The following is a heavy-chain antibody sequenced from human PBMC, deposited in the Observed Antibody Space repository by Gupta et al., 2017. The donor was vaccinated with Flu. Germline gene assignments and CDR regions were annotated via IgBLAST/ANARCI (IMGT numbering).Heavy chain of an antibody. Sequence: SGFTFDDYTRHWVRQVPGKGLEWVSGINWNSAFIGYADSVKGRFTISRDNAKNSLYLPMNSLRTEDSALYYCENDTLAHREGCLDVGGPGTTVTVSS. CDR1: GFTFDDYT. J-gene: IGHJ6*02. D-gene: IGHD1-26*01. V-gene: IGHV3-9*01. CDR2: INWNSAFI. CDR3: ENDTLAHREGCLDV.